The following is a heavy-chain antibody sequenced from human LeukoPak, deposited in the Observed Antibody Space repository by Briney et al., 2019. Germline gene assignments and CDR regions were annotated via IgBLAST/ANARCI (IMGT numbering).Heavy chain of an antibody. Sequence: GGSLRLSCAASGFTFSSYAMSWVRQAPGKGLEWVSAISGSGGSTYYADSVKGRFTISRDNSKNTLYLQMNSLRAEDTAVYYCAKHDRYYYYYGMDVWGQGTTVTVSS. CDR1: GFTFSSYA. J-gene: IGHJ6*02. CDR2: ISGSGGST. V-gene: IGHV3-23*01. CDR3: AKHDRYYYYYGMDV.